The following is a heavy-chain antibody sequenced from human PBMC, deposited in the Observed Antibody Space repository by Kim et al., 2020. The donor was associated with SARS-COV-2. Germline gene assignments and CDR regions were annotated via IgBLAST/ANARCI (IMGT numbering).Heavy chain of an antibody. CDR2: INSNGGTA. D-gene: IGHD1-1*01. V-gene: IGHV3-20*04. CDR1: GFSFDDHD. J-gene: IGHJ6*02. Sequence: GGSLRLSCAASGFSFDDHDMSWVRQPPGKGLEWVSGINSNGGTADYSGSVKGRFTISRDNAKNSLYLQMNTLRAEDTALYFCARDRQLGFYGLDVWGQGT. CDR3: ARDRQLGFYGLDV.